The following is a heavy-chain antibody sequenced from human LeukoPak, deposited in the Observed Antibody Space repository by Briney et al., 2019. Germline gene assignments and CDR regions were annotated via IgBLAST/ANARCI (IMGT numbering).Heavy chain of an antibody. Sequence: SETLSLTCTVSGGSISNYYWSWIRQPPGKGLEWIGYIYYRGSTDYNPSLMSRATISLDTSKNQFSLILNSVTAADTAMYYCARFLYGSGNDYWGQGTLVTVSS. V-gene: IGHV4-59*01. CDR1: GGSISNYY. D-gene: IGHD3-10*01. CDR3: ARFLYGSGNDY. J-gene: IGHJ4*02. CDR2: IYYRGST.